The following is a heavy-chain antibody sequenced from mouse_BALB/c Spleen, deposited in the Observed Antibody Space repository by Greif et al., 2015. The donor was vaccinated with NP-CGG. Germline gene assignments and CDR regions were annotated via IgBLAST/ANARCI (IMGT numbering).Heavy chain of an antibody. D-gene: IGHD2-14*01. CDR3: ARPSSYRYDGWFAY. V-gene: IGHV5-17*02. CDR1: GFTFSSFG. Sequence: EVKVVESGGGLVQPGGSRKLSCAASGFTFSSFGMHWVRQAPEKGLEWVAYISSGSSTIYYADTVKGRFTISRDNPKNTLFLQMTSLRSEDTAMYYCARPSSYRYDGWFAYWGQGTLVTVSA. J-gene: IGHJ3*01. CDR2: ISSGSSTI.